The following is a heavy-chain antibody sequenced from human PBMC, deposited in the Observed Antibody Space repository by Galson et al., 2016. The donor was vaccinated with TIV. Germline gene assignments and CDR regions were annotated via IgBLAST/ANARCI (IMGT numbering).Heavy chain of an antibody. J-gene: IGHJ3*02. Sequence: SVKVSCKASGIIFNSYAISWVRQAPGQGLEWVGGIIPMFGTANYARNFQGSVTITADKSTSTAYMELSSLRSEDTAVYYCAEASKYESRCYYRDVFDIWGQGTTVTVSS. V-gene: IGHV1-69*06. CDR1: GIIFNSYA. D-gene: IGHD3-22*01. CDR2: IIPMFGTA. CDR3: AEASKYESRCYYRDVFDI.